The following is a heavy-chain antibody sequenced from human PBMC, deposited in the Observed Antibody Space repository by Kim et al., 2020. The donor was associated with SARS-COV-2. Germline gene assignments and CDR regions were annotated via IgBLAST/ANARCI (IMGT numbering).Heavy chain of an antibody. CDR2: INLDSIRT. V-gene: IGHV3-9*02. J-gene: IGHJ6*02. D-gene: IGHD3-16*01. CDR1: GFSSDIYA. CDR3: VRDTSPGGADV. Sequence: GGSLRLSCEASGFSSDIYAMHWVRQTPGKGLEWVSGINLDSIRTGHGDSARGRFTISIDYAKNSLYLQMNSLRGDDTALYFCVRDTSPGGADVWGQGTTVTVSS.